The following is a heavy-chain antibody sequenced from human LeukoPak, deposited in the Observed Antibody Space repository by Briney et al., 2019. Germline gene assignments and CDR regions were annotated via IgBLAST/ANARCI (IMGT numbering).Heavy chain of an antibody. J-gene: IGHJ4*02. CDR2: IYYSGSI. Sequence: SETLSLTCSVSGGSIRSYYWNWIRRSPGKGLEWIGYIYYSGSINYNPSFKSRVTVSVDTSKNQFSLKLHSVTAADTAMYYCARSLGITSLDYWGQGMLVTVSS. CDR1: GGSIRSYY. CDR3: ARSLGITSLDY. V-gene: IGHV4-59*01. D-gene: IGHD1-14*01.